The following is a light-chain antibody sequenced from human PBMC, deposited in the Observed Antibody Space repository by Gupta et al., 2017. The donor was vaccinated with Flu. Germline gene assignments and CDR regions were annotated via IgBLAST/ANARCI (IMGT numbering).Light chain of an antibody. CDR3: AAWDDSLNGPV. CDR1: SSNIGSNT. V-gene: IGLV1-44*01. J-gene: IGLJ2*01. Sequence: QSVLTHPPSASGPPGPRVTIPCSGSSSNIGSNTVNWYQQLPGTAPKLLIYSNNQRPSGVPDRFSGSKSGTSASLAISGLQSEDEADYYCAAWDDSLNGPVFGGGTKLTVL. CDR2: SNN.